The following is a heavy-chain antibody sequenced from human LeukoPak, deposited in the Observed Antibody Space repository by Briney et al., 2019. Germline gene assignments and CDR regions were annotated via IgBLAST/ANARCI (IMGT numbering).Heavy chain of an antibody. D-gene: IGHD3-22*01. CDR2: ISSSGSTI. J-gene: IGHJ4*02. CDR1: GFTLSSYE. Sequence: PGGSLRLSCAASGFTLSSYEMNWVRQAPGKGLEWVSYISSSGSTIYYADSVKGRFTISRDNAKNSLYLQMNSLRAEDTAVYYCARGDYYYDSSGYPGDYWGQGTLVTVSS. V-gene: IGHV3-48*03. CDR3: ARGDYYYDSSGYPGDY.